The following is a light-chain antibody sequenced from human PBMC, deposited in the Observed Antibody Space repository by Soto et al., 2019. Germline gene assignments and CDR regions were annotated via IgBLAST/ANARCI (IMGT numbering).Light chain of an antibody. CDR1: QSLLHITGETF. J-gene: IGKJ5*01. Sequence: DVVMTQTPLSLSVAPGQPASISCKSSQSLLHITGETFLFWYRQKPGQSPQLLIYEVSTRVSGVPDRFRGSGSGTDFTLEISRVETDDVGIYYCMQSTQLPPTFGQGTRL. V-gene: IGKV2D-29*02. CDR3: MQSTQLPPT. CDR2: EVS.